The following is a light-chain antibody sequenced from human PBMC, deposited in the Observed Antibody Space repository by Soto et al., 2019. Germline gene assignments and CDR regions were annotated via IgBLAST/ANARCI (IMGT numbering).Light chain of an antibody. CDR2: AAS. J-gene: IGKJ4*01. V-gene: IGKV1-39*01. CDR3: QETFSPPSFT. Sequence: DIPMTQSPSSLSASVGDGVTITCRASQSISNYVNWYQQKPGKAPKLLIYAASRLQSGVPSRFSGTGSRTDFTLTISSLQPEDFATSYCQETFSPPSFTFGGGTKVEI. CDR1: QSISNY.